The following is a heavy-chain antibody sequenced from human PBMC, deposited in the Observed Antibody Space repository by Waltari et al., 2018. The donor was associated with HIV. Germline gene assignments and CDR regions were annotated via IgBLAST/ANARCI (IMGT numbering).Heavy chain of an antibody. CDR2: INQSGFT. D-gene: IGHD7-27*01. V-gene: IGHV4-34*01. CDR1: GGSLGSYF. J-gene: IGHJ2*01. CDR3: ARGHAWGGRVVWYFDL. Sequence: QVQLQQWGAGLLKPSETLSLTCAVYGGSLGSYFWSWIRQPPGKGLEWIGEINQSGFTNYNPSLKSRVTISIDASKNQFSLSLNSVTAADTALYFCARGHAWGGRVVWYFDLWGRDTVVTVSS.